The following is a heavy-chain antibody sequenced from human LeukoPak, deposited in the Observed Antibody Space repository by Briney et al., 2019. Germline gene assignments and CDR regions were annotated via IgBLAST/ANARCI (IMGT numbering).Heavy chain of an antibody. J-gene: IGHJ6*03. D-gene: IGHD3-10*01. V-gene: IGHV4-4*07. CDR2: IYTSGST. CDR3: ARESVLLWFGEFPSVIDYYYYMDV. CDR1: GGSISSYY. Sequence: SETLSLTCTVSGGSISSYYWSWIRQPAGKGLEWIGRIYTSGSTNYNPSLKSRVTMSVDTSKNQFSLKLSSVTAADTAVYYCARESVLLWFGEFPSVIDYYYYMDVWGKGTTVTISS.